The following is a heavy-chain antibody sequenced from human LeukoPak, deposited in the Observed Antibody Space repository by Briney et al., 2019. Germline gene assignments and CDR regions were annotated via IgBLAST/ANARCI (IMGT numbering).Heavy chain of an antibody. CDR1: GFTFNSYS. CDR2: ISGSNSYI. Sequence: GGSLRLSCAASGFTFNSYSMNWVRQAPGKGLEWVSSISGSNSYIYYADSMKGRFTISRDNAKNSLYLQMNSLRAEDTAVYYCARDAYDILSRSGDAFDIWGQGTMVTVSS. D-gene: IGHD3-9*01. CDR3: ARDAYDILSRSGDAFDI. V-gene: IGHV3-21*01. J-gene: IGHJ3*02.